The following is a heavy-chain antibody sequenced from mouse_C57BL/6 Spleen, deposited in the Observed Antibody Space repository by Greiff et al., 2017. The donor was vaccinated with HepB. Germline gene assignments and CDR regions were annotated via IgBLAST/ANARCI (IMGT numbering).Heavy chain of an antibody. CDR3: ARRAMGYDYVRFAY. D-gene: IGHD2-4*01. J-gene: IGHJ3*01. CDR1: GYTFTDYN. Sequence: DVQLQESGPELVKPGASVKIPCKASGYTFTDYNMDWVKQSHGKSLEWIGDINPNNGGTIYNQKFKGKATLTVDKSSSTAYMELRSLTSEDTAVYYCARRAMGYDYVRFAYWGQGTLVTVSA. CDR2: INPNNGGT. V-gene: IGHV1-18*01.